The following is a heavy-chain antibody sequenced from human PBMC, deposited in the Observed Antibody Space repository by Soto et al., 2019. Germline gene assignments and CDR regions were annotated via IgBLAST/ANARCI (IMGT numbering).Heavy chain of an antibody. CDR2: ISGSGGST. Sequence: EVQLLESGGGLVQPGGSLRLSCAASGFTFSSYAMSWVRQAPGKGLEWVSAISGSGGSTYYADSVKGRFTFSRDNSKNTLYLQMNSLRAEDTAVYYCAKELLWFGELWGSGEIDYWGQGTLVTVSS. V-gene: IGHV3-23*01. CDR3: AKELLWFGELWGSGEIDY. D-gene: IGHD3-10*01. J-gene: IGHJ4*02. CDR1: GFTFSSYA.